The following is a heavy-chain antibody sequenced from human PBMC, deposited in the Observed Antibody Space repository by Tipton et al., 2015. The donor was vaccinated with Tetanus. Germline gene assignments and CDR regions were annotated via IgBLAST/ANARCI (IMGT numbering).Heavy chain of an antibody. V-gene: IGHV3-21*01. J-gene: IGHJ2*01. CDR3: ARDWTYGDYYPTNPYWYFDL. Sequence: SLRLSCAASGFTFSSYSMNWVRQAPGKGLEWVSSISSSSSYIYYADSVKGRFTISRDNAKNSLYLQMNSLRAEDTAVYYCARDWTYGDYYPTNPYWYFDLWGRGTLVTVSS. D-gene: IGHD4-17*01. CDR1: GFTFSSYS. CDR2: ISSSSSYI.